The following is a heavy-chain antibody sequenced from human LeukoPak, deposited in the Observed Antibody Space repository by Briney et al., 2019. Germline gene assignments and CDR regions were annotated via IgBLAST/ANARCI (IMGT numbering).Heavy chain of an antibody. CDR1: GGSISSGSYY. D-gene: IGHD3-16*02. V-gene: IGHV4-39*07. CDR2: INHSGST. J-gene: IGHJ4*02. CDR3: ARGSTFGGVIALTVYFDY. Sequence: PSETLSLTCTVSGGSISSGSYYWSWIRQPPGKGLEWIGEINHSGSTNYNPSLKSRVTISVDTSKNQFSLKLSSVTAADTAVYYCARGSTFGGVIALTVYFDYWGQGTLVTVSS.